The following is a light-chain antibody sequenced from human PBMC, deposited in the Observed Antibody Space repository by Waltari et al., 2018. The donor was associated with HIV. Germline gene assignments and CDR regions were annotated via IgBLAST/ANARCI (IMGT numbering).Light chain of an antibody. CDR3: VTWDDSLRGVV. V-gene: IGLV1-47*01. CDR2: RND. Sequence: SVVTQPPSASGTPGQRVTISCSGNTSNIRRHYAFWYQHLPGTAPKLLSHRNDQRPSGVPDRFSGSTSGTSASLAISGLRSEDEADYYCVTWDDSLRGVVFGGGTKVAVL. J-gene: IGLJ2*01. CDR1: TSNIRRHY.